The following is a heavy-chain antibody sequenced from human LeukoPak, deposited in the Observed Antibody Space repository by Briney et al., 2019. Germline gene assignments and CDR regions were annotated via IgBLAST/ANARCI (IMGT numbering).Heavy chain of an antibody. Sequence: ASVKVSCKASGGTFSSYAISWVRQAPGQGLEWMGGIIPIFGTANYAQKFQGRVTITADESTSTAYMELSSLRSEDTAVYYCATTNGHDSSGYYFNWGQGTLVTVSS. CDR2: IIPIFGTA. CDR1: GGTFSSYA. J-gene: IGHJ4*02. D-gene: IGHD3-22*01. CDR3: ATTNGHDSSGYYFN. V-gene: IGHV1-69*13.